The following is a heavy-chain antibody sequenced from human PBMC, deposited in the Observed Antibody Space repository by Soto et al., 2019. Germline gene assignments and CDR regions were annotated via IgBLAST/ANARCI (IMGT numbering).Heavy chain of an antibody. V-gene: IGHV1-69*02. Sequence: QVQLVQSGAEVKKPGSSVKVSCKASGGTFSSYTISWVRQAPGQGLEWMGRIIPILGIANYAQKFQGRVTITADKSTSTDYMELSSLRSEDTGVYYCASLMSSGYYYGMDVWGQGTTVTVSS. CDR2: IIPILGIA. D-gene: IGHD3-10*01. CDR3: ASLMSSGYYYGMDV. CDR1: GGTFSSYT. J-gene: IGHJ6*02.